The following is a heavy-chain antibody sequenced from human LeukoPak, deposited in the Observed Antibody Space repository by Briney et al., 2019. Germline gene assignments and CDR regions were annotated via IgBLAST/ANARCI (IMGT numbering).Heavy chain of an antibody. Sequence: GGSLRLSCAASGFAFSDYWMTWVRQAPGKGLEWVAHINQDGSKEHYMDSVKARFTISKDNAKNSLSLQMNSLRAEDTAVYYCVRDGGVSGYDLLDYWGQGTLVTVSS. CDR3: VRDGGVSGYDLLDY. J-gene: IGHJ4*02. CDR2: INQDGSKE. CDR1: GFAFSDYW. D-gene: IGHD5-12*01. V-gene: IGHV3-7*01.